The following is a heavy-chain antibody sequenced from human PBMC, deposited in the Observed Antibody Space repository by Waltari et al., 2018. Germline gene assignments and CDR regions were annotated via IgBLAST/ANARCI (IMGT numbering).Heavy chain of an antibody. Sequence: EVQLLESGGGLVQPGGSLRLSCVVSGFRFSTSAMSWVRQAPGKGWELVLSISIGGGKLYYADSVKDRFTISREDSKNALYLQLNRLRAEDSAIYDCAKDRGSGRIYFDSWGRGTLVAVSS. CDR2: ISIGGGKL. CDR3: AKDRGSGRIYFDS. CDR1: GFRFSTSA. V-gene: IGHV3-23*01. J-gene: IGHJ4*02. D-gene: IGHD3-10*01.